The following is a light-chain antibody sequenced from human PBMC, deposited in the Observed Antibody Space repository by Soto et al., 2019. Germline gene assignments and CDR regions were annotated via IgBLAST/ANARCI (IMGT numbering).Light chain of an antibody. CDR2: GAS. CDR3: QQYGSSLT. Sequence: EIVLTQSPGTLSLSPGERATLSCRASQSVSSSSYLAWYQQIPGQAPRLLIYGASSRATGIPDRFSGSGSGTDFTLTISRLEPEDFAVYYCQQYGSSLTFGGGTKVEIK. J-gene: IGKJ4*01. CDR1: QSVSSSSY. V-gene: IGKV3-20*01.